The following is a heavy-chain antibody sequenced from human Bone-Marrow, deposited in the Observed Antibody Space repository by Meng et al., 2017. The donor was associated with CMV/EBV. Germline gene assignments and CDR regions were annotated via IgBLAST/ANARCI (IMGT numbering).Heavy chain of an antibody. CDR2: ISYDGSSK. D-gene: IGHD1-1*01. CDR3: AKGTGTTTWIIDY. CDR1: GFTCSSYG. V-gene: IGHV3-30*18. J-gene: IGHJ4*02. Sequence: AASGFTCSSYGMHWVRQAPGKGLEWVAVISYDGSSKYHADSVKGRFTISRDNSKNTLYLQMNSLRGEDTAVYYCAKGTGTTTWIIDYWGQGTLVTVSS.